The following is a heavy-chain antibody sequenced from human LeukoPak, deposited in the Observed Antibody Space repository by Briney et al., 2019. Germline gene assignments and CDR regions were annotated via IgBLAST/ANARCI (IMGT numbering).Heavy chain of an antibody. CDR2: LYPGDSDT. CDR1: GYSFTSYW. CDR3: ARHGCSSTSCYSYYYMDV. Sequence: GXXLQISCKGSGYSFTSYWIGWVRQLPGKGLEWMGILYPGDSDTRYSPSFQGQVTISADKSISTAYLQWSSLKASDTAMYYCARHGCSSTSCYSYYYMDVWGKGTTVTVSS. J-gene: IGHJ6*03. V-gene: IGHV5-51*01. D-gene: IGHD2-2*02.